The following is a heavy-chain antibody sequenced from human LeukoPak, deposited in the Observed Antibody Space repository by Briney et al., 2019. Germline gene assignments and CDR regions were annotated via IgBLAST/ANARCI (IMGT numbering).Heavy chain of an antibody. CDR1: GGTSSSYA. J-gene: IGHJ4*02. V-gene: IGHV1-69*01. Sequence: ASVKVPCKASGGTSSSYAISWVRQAPGQGLEWMGGIIPIFGTANYAQKFQGRVTITADESTSTAYMELSSLRSEDTAVYYCARDGDYYGSGSPFDYWGQGTLVTVSS. D-gene: IGHD3-10*01. CDR2: IIPIFGTA. CDR3: ARDGDYYGSGSPFDY.